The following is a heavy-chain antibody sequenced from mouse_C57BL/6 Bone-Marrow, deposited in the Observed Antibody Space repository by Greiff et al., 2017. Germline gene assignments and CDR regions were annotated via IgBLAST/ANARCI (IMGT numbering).Heavy chain of an antibody. CDR2: ISNGGGST. CDR3: ARHGLLRMDY. CDR1: GFTFSDYY. D-gene: IGHD2-3*01. Sequence: EVKLEESGGGLVQPGGSLKLSCAASGFTFSDYYMYWVRQTPEKRLEWVAYISNGGGSTYSPDTVKGRFTISSDNAKNTLYLQMSRLKSEDTAMYYCARHGLLRMDYWGQGTSVTVSS. J-gene: IGHJ4*01. V-gene: IGHV5-12*01.